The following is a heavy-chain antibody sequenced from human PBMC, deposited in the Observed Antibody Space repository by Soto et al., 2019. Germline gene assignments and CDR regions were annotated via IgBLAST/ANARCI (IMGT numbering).Heavy chain of an antibody. D-gene: IGHD6-19*01. Sequence: GGSLRLSCTASGFTFGDYAMSWVRQAPGKGLEWVGFIRSKAYGGTTEDAASVKGRFTISRDYSKSIAYLQMNRLKTEDTAVYYCTRDPAYQEGYSSGWYDYYCMDVWGQGTTVTVSS. V-gene: IGHV3-49*04. CDR1: GFTFGDYA. J-gene: IGHJ6*02. CDR2: IRSKAYGGTT. CDR3: TRDPAYQEGYSSGWYDYYCMDV.